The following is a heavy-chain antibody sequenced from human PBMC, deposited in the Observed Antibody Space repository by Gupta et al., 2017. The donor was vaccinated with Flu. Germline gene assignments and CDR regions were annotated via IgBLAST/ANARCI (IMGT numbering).Heavy chain of an antibody. Sequence: QVQLVQSGGGGVLPGSSRRHTCAASVFIFSDYCRHCVRQVPGKGLEGMAVMSDDGSNQWYADSVRGRFTISRDNSENTLILQMNSLRRDDTAVYYCAKGGRHNWNFDGDYWGQGTLVTVSS. V-gene: IGHV3-30*18. CDR3: AKGGRHNWNFDGDY. D-gene: IGHD1-7*01. CDR2: MSDDGSNQ. CDR1: VFIFSDYC. J-gene: IGHJ4*02.